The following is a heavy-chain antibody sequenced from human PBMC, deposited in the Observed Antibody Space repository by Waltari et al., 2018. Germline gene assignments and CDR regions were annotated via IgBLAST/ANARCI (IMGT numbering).Heavy chain of an antibody. CDR1: GGSISSSSYY. J-gene: IGHJ3*02. CDR2: IYYSGST. Sequence: QLQLQESGPGLVKPSETLSLTCTVSGGSISSSSYYWGWIRQPPGKGLEWIGGIYYSGSTYYNPSLKSRVTISVDTSKNQFSLKLSSVTAADTAVYYCARSGSSDDAFDIWGQGTMVTVSS. D-gene: IGHD1-26*01. V-gene: IGHV4-39*01. CDR3: ARSGSSDDAFDI.